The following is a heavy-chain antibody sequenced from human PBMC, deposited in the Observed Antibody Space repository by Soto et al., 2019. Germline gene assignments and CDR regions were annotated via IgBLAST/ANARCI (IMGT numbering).Heavy chain of an antibody. CDR3: AKRGGYDYVWKSYRPDY. CDR2: LSGSGGDT. Sequence: EVQLLESGGGLVQPGGSLRHSCVASGFTFSSFAMSWVRQAPGKGLEWVSTLSGSGGDTYYADSVNGRFTISRDKSKNTLYLQMDRLRVEDTAVYYCAKRGGYDYVWKSYRPDYWGQGTLVSVSS. D-gene: IGHD3-16*02. J-gene: IGHJ4*02. V-gene: IGHV3-23*01. CDR1: GFTFSSFA.